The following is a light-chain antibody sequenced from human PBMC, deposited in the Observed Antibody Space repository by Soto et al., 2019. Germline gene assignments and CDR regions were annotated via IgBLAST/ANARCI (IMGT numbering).Light chain of an antibody. CDR1: QSVSYTSKNKNY. Sequence: IVMTQSPDSLAVSLGERATINCKSSQSVSYTSKNKNYLAWYQQKPGQPPNLLIYWASTRESGVPDRFIGSGSETDFTLTISSLQAEDVAVYYCQQYYSLPLTFGGGTKVEIK. V-gene: IGKV4-1*01. CDR2: WAS. CDR3: QQYYSLPLT. J-gene: IGKJ4*01.